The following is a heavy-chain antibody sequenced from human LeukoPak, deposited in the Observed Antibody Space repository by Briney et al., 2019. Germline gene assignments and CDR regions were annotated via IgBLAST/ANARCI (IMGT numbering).Heavy chain of an antibody. CDR3: ARHRAYSSSSPFDY. V-gene: IGHV4-4*02. CDR1: GGSISSSNW. Sequence: SGTLSLTCAVSGGSISSSNWWSWVRQPPGKGLEWIGEIYHSGSTNYIPSLKSRVTISVDKSKNQFSLRLSSVTAADTAVYYCARHRAYSSSSPFDYWGQGTLVTVSS. D-gene: IGHD6-6*01. J-gene: IGHJ4*02. CDR2: IYHSGST.